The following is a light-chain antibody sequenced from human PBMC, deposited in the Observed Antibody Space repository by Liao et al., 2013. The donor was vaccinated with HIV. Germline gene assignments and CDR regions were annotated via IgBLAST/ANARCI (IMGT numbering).Light chain of an antibody. CDR3: QAWDSSTAWV. Sequence: SYELTQPPSVSVSPGQTARITCSGDALPKQYAYWYQQKPGQAPVLVIYKDSERPSGIPERFSGSSSGTTVTLTISGVQAEDEADYYCQAWDSSTAWVFGTGTKVTVL. CDR2: KDS. CDR1: ALPKQY. J-gene: IGLJ1*01. V-gene: IGLV3-25*03.